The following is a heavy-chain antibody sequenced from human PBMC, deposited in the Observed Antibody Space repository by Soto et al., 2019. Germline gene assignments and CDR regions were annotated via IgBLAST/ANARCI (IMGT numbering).Heavy chain of an antibody. Sequence: EVQLVESGGGLVQPGGSLRLSCAASGFTFSSYSMNWVRQAPGKGLEWVSYISSSSSTIYYADSVKGRFTISRDNAKNSLYLQMNILRDEDTAVYYCARSYGYYYYYGMDVRGQGTTVTVSS. V-gene: IGHV3-48*02. CDR1: GFTFSSYS. J-gene: IGHJ6*02. D-gene: IGHD3-16*01. CDR2: ISSSSSTI. CDR3: ARSYGYYYYYGMDV.